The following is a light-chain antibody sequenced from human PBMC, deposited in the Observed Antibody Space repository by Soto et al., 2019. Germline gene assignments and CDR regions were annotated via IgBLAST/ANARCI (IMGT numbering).Light chain of an antibody. CDR3: CSHAGSNTL. CDR2: DVS. CDR1: SSDVGAYNY. J-gene: IGLJ3*02. Sequence: QSALTQPPSASGSPGQSVTISCTGTSSDVGAYNYVSWFQQHPGKAPKFVIFDVSERPSGVPDRFSGSKSGNTAYLTVSGLPAEDEADYYCCSHAGSNTLFGGGTKLTVL. V-gene: IGLV2-8*01.